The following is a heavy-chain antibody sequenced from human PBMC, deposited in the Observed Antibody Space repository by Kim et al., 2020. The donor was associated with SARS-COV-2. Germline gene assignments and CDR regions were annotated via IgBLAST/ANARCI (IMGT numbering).Heavy chain of an antibody. D-gene: IGHD3-22*01. Sequence: SLKSRVTISVDTSKNQFSLKLSSVTAADTAVYYCASRGEYDSSGYYWFDPWGQGTLVTVSS. V-gene: IGHV4-31*02. CDR3: ASRGEYDSSGYYWFDP. J-gene: IGHJ5*02.